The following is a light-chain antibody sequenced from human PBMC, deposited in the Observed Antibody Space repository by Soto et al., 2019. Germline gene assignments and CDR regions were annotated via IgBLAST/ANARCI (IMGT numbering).Light chain of an antibody. CDR1: SSDVGGYNY. CDR2: DVS. Sequence: SVLTQPASVSGSPGQSITISCTGTSSDVGGYNYVSRYQQHPGKAPKLMIYDVSNRPSGVSNRFSGSKSGNTASLTISGLQAEDEADYYCSSYTSSSTLEVFGTGTKVTVL. CDR3: SSYTSSSTLEV. J-gene: IGLJ1*01. V-gene: IGLV2-14*01.